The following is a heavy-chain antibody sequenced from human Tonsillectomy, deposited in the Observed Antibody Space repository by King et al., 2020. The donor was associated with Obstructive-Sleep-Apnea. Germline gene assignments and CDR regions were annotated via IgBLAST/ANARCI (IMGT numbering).Heavy chain of an antibody. CDR2: IRYDGNVK. CDR3: AKGAMIVVVMEYFDY. CDR1: GFSFSTYG. V-gene: IGHV3-30*02. Sequence: VQLVESGGGVVQPERSLRLSCAASGFSFSTYGMHWVRQAPGKGLERGAFIRYDGNVKYYADSGKGRFTISRDDSKNTRYLQMNSLRAEDTAVYYCAKGAMIVVVMEYFDYWGQGTLVTVSS. D-gene: IGHD3-22*01. J-gene: IGHJ4*02.